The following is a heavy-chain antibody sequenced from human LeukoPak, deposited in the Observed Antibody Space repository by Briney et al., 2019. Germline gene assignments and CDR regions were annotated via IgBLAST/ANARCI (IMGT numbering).Heavy chain of an antibody. Sequence: SETLSLTCAVYGGSFSGYYWSWIRQPPGKGLEWIGEINHSGSTNYNPSLKSRVTISVDTSKNQFSLKLSSVTAADTAVYYCARETLTGYKAWVSYFDYWGQGTLVTVSS. CDR3: ARETLTGYKAWVSYFDY. CDR1: GGSFSGYY. V-gene: IGHV4-34*01. J-gene: IGHJ4*02. CDR2: INHSGST. D-gene: IGHD3-9*01.